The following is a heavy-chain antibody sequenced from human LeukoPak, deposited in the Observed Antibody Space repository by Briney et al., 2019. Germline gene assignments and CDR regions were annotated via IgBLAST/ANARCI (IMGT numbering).Heavy chain of an antibody. V-gene: IGHV1-2*02. CDR3: AREMGSYSSGWYPDY. CDR1: GYTFTDYY. D-gene: IGHD6-19*01. Sequence: ASVKVSCKASGYTFTDYYIHWVRQAPGQGLEWKGWINPNSGGTNYAQNFQGRVTMTRDTSISTAYMEVSRLRSDDTAVYYCAREMGSYSSGWYPDYWGQGTLVTVSS. CDR2: INPNSGGT. J-gene: IGHJ4*02.